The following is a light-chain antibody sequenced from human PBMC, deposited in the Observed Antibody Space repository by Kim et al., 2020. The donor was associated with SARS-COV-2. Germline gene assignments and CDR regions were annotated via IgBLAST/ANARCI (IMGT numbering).Light chain of an antibody. CDR3: NSRDSSGNHWV. V-gene: IGLV3-19*01. J-gene: IGLJ3*02. CDR2: GKN. CDR1: SLRSYY. Sequence: AGGQEVRSTCQGDSLRSYYASWYQKKTGQATVLVIYGKNNRPSGIPDRFSGSSSGNTASLTITGAQAEDEADYYCNSRDSSGNHWVFGGGTQLTVL.